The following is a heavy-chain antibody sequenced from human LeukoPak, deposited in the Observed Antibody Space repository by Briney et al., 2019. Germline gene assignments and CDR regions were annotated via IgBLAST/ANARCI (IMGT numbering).Heavy chain of an antibody. CDR2: INHSGST. J-gene: IGHJ4*02. CDR1: GGSFSGYY. CDR3: ARAPLIAAAGIT. Sequence: SETLSLTCAVYGGSFSGYYWSWIRQPPGKGLEWLGEINHSGSTTYNPSLQSRVTISLDTSKNQFSLKLSSVTAADTAVYYCARAPLIAAAGITWGQGSLVTVSS. D-gene: IGHD6-13*01. V-gene: IGHV4-34*01.